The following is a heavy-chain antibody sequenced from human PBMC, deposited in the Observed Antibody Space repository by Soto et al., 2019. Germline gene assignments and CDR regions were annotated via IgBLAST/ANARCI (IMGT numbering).Heavy chain of an antibody. V-gene: IGHV3-7*02. Sequence: EVQLVESGGGLVQPGGSLRLSCAASGFTFSSYWMSWVRQTPGKGLEWVATIKGDGSDKYYVDSVKGRVTISRDNAMNSLYLQMNSLRVEDTAVYYCGISMVMGAIPFYHYGMDVWGQGTTVTVSS. CDR1: GFTFSSYW. J-gene: IGHJ6*02. D-gene: IGHD3-10*01. CDR3: GISMVMGAIPFYHYGMDV. CDR2: IKGDGSDK.